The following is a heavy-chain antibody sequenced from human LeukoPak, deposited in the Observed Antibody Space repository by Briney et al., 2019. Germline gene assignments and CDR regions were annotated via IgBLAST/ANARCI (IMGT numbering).Heavy chain of an antibody. D-gene: IGHD4-17*01. Sequence: GGSLRLSCAASGFTFSSYGMHWVRQAPGKGLEWVAFIRYDGSNKYYADSVKGRFIISRDNSKNTLYLQMNSLRAEDTAVYYCAREETTVTHAGWFDPWGQGTLVTVSS. V-gene: IGHV3-30*02. CDR3: AREETTVTHAGWFDP. J-gene: IGHJ5*02. CDR1: GFTFSSYG. CDR2: IRYDGSNK.